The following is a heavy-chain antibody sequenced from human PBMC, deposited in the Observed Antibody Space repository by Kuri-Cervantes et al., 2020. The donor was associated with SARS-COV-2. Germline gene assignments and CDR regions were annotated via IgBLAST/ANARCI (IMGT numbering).Heavy chain of an antibody. CDR1: GFTFSSYG. CDR2: IWYDGSNN. V-gene: IGHV3-33*08. Sequence: GGSLRLSCAASGFTFSSYGMHWVRQAPGKGLEWVAVIWYDGSNNYYADSVKGRFTISRDNSKNTLYLQMNSLRAEDTAVYYCARGGDIVVVPAAIEFLRRFDPWGQGTLVTVSS. D-gene: IGHD2-2*01. J-gene: IGHJ5*02. CDR3: ARGGDIVVVPAAIEFLRRFDP.